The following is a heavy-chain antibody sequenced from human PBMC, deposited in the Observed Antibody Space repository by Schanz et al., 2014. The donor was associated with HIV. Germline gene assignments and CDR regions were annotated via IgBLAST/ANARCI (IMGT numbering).Heavy chain of an antibody. Sequence: QVQLVESGGGVVQPGRSLRLSCAASGFTFSTYGMHWVRQAPGKGLEWVAFISYDGSNKYYADSVKGRFTISRDNSKNTLFLQMNSLRGEDTAVYYCARVANWDYYGMDVWGQGTMVTVSS. J-gene: IGHJ6*02. CDR3: ARVANWDYYGMDV. V-gene: IGHV3-30*03. D-gene: IGHD3-16*01. CDR2: ISYDGSNK. CDR1: GFTFSTYG.